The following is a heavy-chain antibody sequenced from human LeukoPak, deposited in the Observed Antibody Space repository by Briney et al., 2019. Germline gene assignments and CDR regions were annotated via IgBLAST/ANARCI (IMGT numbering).Heavy chain of an antibody. D-gene: IGHD2/OR15-2a*01. CDR1: GGSISSFY. J-gene: IGHJ6*02. V-gene: IGHV4-59*08. CDR3: ARLTSTFYYSMDV. CDR2: IQNSAIYRAKI. Sequence: TSETLSLTCAVSGGSISSFYWTWIRQSPGKGLEWVGYIQNSAIYRAKIKSSPSLQSRVSLSIDTSKNQVSLTVNSVTAADTAVYYCARLTSTFYYSMDVWGPGTAVTVSS.